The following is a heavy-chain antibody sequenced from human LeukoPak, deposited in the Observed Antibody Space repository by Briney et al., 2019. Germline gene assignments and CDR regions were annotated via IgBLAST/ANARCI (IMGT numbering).Heavy chain of an antibody. D-gene: IGHD2-2*01. CDR3: AKDQYQLLFGGNFDY. V-gene: IGHV3-9*01. CDR2: ISWNSGSI. CDR1: GFKFSNYA. Sequence: GGSLRLSCAASGFKFSNYAMHWVRQAPGKGLEWVSGISWNSGSIGYADSVKGRFTISRDNAKNSLYLQMNSLRAEDTALYYCAKDQYQLLFGGNFDYWGQGTLVTVSS. J-gene: IGHJ4*02.